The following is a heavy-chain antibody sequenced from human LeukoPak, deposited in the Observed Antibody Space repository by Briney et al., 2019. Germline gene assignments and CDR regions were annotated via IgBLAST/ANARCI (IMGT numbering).Heavy chain of an antibody. V-gene: IGHV4-34*01. J-gene: IGHJ5*02. CDR2: INHSGST. CDR1: GGSFSGYY. D-gene: IGHD2-21*02. Sequence: SETLSLTCAVYGGSFSGYYWSWIRQPPGKGLEWIGEINHSGSTSYNPSLKSRVTISVDTSKNQFSLKLSSVTAADTAVYYCARPYCGGDCYSLGWFDPWGQGTLVTVSS. CDR3: ARPYCGGDCYSLGWFDP.